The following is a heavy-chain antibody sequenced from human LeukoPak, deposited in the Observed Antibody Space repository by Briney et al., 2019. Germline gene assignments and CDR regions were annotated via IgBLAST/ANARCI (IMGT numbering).Heavy chain of an antibody. Sequence: SETLSLTCTVSGGSISSYYWSWIRQPPGNGLEWIGYIYYSGSTNYNPSLKSRVTISVDTSKNQFSLKLSSVTAADTAVYYCARAGIAARPYYYYYYMDVWGKGTTVTVSS. D-gene: IGHD6-6*01. J-gene: IGHJ6*03. CDR2: IYYSGST. V-gene: IGHV4-59*01. CDR3: ARAGIAARPYYYYYYMDV. CDR1: GGSISSYY.